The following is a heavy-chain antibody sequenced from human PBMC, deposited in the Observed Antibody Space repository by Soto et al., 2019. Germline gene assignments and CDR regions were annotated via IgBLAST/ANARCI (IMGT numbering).Heavy chain of an antibody. CDR3: ARGARYSGSFSDYLDL. V-gene: IGHV4-30-2*01. D-gene: IGHD1-26*01. J-gene: IGHJ5*02. Sequence: PSETLSLTCIVSGASISTGGYSWSWIRQPPGKGPEWIGYIYESGRTYYKPSLKSRASISMDKSRNQCSVRLTSLTAADTAVYFCARGARYSGSFSDYLDLWGQGTLVTVSS. CDR2: IYESGRT. CDR1: GASISTGGYS.